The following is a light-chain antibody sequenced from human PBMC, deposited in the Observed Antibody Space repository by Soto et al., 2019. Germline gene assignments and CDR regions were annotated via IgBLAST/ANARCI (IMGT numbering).Light chain of an antibody. CDR3: CAYAGSHTWV. V-gene: IGLV2-11*01. CDR2: DVS. Sequence: QSALTQTRSVSGSPGQSVTISCTGTSRDVGGYKYVSWYQQHPGRAPKLMIYDVSKRPSGVPDRFSGSKSANTASLTISGLQAEDEADYYCCAYAGSHTWVFGGGTKLTVL. CDR1: SRDVGGYKY. J-gene: IGLJ3*02.